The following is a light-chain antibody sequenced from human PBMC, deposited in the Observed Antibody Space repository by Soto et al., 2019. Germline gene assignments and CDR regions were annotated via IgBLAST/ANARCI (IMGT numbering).Light chain of an antibody. CDR3: SSYTSSSTLV. Sequence: QSALTQPASVSGSPGQSITISCTGTSSDVGGYNYVSWYQQHPGKAPKLMIYDVSNRPSGVSNRFSGSKSGNTASLTISGLQAEDEADYYCSSYTSSSTLVFGVRTKLTVL. CDR1: SSDVGGYNY. J-gene: IGLJ2*01. CDR2: DVS. V-gene: IGLV2-14*01.